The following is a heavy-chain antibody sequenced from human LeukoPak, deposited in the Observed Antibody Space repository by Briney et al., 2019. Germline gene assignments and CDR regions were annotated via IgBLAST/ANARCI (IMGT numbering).Heavy chain of an antibody. J-gene: IGHJ1*01. CDR2: IKQEGSEK. CDR1: GFTFSSYW. CDR3: ARDFRGRYSSGWYVPEQFPH. V-gene: IGHV3-7*01. D-gene: IGHD6-19*01. Sequence: PGGSLRLSCAASGFTFSSYWMSWVRQAPGKGLEWVANIKQEGSEKYYVDSVKGRFTISRDNAKNSLYLQMNSLRAGDAAVYYCARDFRGRYSSGWYVPEQFPHWGQATLLTVCS.